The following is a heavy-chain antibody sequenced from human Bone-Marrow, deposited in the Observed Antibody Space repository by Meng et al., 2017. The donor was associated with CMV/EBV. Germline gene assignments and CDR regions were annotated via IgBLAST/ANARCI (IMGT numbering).Heavy chain of an antibody. CDR2: ISSSSSYI. D-gene: IGHD6-19*01. V-gene: IGHV3-21*01. CDR1: GFSFSSYI. Sequence: GESLKISCVASGFSFSSYIMCWVRQAPGKGLEWVSSISSSSSYIYYADSVKGRFTISRDNAKNSLYLQMNSLRAEDTAVYYCARVREQWQDNWFDPWGQGTLVAVSS. J-gene: IGHJ5*02. CDR3: ARVREQWQDNWFDP.